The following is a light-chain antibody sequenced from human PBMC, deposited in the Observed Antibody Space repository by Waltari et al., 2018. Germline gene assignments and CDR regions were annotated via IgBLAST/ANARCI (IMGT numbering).Light chain of an antibody. Sequence: QVVLTQSPSASASLGASVKLTCTLSSGHRSYAIAWHQQQPEKGPRYLMKVSSAGSHQKGDGIPDRFSGSSSGTERYLTISSVQSEDEADYYCQTWDTGTHVVFGGGTKLTVL. CDR2: VSSAGSH. V-gene: IGLV4-69*01. J-gene: IGLJ2*01. CDR1: SGHRSYA. CDR3: QTWDTGTHVV.